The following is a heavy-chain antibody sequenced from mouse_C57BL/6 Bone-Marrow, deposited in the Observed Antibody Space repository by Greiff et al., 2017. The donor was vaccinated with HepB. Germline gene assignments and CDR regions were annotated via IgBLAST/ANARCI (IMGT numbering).Heavy chain of an antibody. CDR1: GYTFTDYY. CDR2: INPNNGGT. J-gene: IGHJ3*01. CDR3: ARSSSYVAWFAY. V-gene: IGHV1-26*01. Sequence: VQLQQSGPELVKPGASVKISCKATGYTFTDYYMNWVKQSHGKSLEWIGDINPNNGGTSYNQKFKGKATLTVDKSSSTAYMELRSLTSEDSAVYYCARSSSYVAWFAYWGQGTLVTVSA. D-gene: IGHD1-1*01.